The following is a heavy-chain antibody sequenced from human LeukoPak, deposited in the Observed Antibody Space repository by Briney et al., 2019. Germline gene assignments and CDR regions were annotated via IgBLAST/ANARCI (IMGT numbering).Heavy chain of an antibody. CDR3: ARGISSGWSRAVGY. D-gene: IGHD6-19*01. CDR2: IYYSGST. V-gene: IGHV4-61*01. CDR1: GGSVSSGSYY. Sequence: SETLSLTCTVSGGSVSSGSYYWSWIRQPPGKGLEWIGYIYYSGSTNYNPSFKSRVTISVNTSKNQFSLKLSSVTAADTAVYYCARGISSGWSRAVGYWGQGTLVTVSS. J-gene: IGHJ4*02.